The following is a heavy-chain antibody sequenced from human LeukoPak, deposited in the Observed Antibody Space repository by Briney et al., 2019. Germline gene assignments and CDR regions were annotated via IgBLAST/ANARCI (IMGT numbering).Heavy chain of an antibody. CDR3: ARSSIVVVPAAPYYYYMDV. Sequence: GGSLRLSCAASGFTFSSYSMNWVRQAPGEGREWVSYISSIISTIYYAASVKGRFNISRANAKNSVYVQMNSLRAEDTAVYYCARSSIVVVPAAPYYYYMDVWGKGTTVTVSS. CDR1: GFTFSSYS. CDR2: ISSIISTI. D-gene: IGHD2-2*01. J-gene: IGHJ6*03. V-gene: IGHV3-48*01.